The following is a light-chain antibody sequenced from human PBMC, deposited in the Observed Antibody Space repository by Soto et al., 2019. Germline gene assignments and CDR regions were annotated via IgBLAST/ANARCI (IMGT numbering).Light chain of an antibody. CDR2: GAS. Sequence: EIVLTQSPGTLSLSPGERATLSCRASQSVSSSYLAWYQQKPGQAPRLLIYGASSRATGITDRFSGSGSGTDFTLTISRLEPEEFAVYYCQQYGSSPLTFGQGTKVEIK. V-gene: IGKV3-20*01. CDR3: QQYGSSPLT. J-gene: IGKJ1*01. CDR1: QSVSSSY.